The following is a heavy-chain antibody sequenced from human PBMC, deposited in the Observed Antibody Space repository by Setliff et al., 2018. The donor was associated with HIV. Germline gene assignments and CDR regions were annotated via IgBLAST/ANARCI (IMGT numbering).Heavy chain of an antibody. CDR2: IYTSGST. Sequence: PSETLSLTCTVSGGSIGHYYWSWIRQPAGKGLEWIGRIYTSGSTNYNPSLRSRVTMLIDTSKNQFSLSLSSVTAADTAVYYCARDLKVSWFGELSVADVWGKGTTVTVSS. V-gene: IGHV4-4*07. CDR3: ARDLKVSWFGELSVADV. J-gene: IGHJ6*04. D-gene: IGHD3-10*01. CDR1: GGSIGHYY.